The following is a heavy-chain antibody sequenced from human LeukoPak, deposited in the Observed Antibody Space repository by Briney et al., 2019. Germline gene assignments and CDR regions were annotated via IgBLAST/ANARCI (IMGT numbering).Heavy chain of an antibody. CDR2: IYTSGST. Sequence: PSETLSLTCTVSGGSISSGDYYWSWIRQPAGKGLEWIGRIYTSGSTNYNPSLKSRVTMSVDTSKNQFSLKLSSVTAADTAVYYCARDGPALIDFWSGSDYWGQGTLVTVSS. D-gene: IGHD3-3*01. CDR3: ARDGPALIDFWSGSDY. V-gene: IGHV4-61*02. J-gene: IGHJ4*02. CDR1: GGSISSGDYY.